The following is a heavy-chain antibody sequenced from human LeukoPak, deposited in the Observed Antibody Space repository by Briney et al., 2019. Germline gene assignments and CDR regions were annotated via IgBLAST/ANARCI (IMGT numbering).Heavy chain of an antibody. CDR3: AKMGGYFDY. CDR2: IVGSGRNT. V-gene: IGHV3-23*01. D-gene: IGHD3-16*01. Sequence: GGSLRLSCAASGITFSIYTMSWVRQAPGKGLEWVSAIVGSGRNTYYADSVKGRFTISRDNSKNTLYLQMSSLRAEDTAVYYCAKMGGYFDYWGQGTLVTVSS. CDR1: GITFSIYT. J-gene: IGHJ4*02.